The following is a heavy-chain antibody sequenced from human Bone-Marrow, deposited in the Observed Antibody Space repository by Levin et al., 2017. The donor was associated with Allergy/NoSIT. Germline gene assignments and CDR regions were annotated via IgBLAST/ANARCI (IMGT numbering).Heavy chain of an antibody. CDR3: ARDVWGVVEGS. Sequence: PGGSLRLSCVASGFTLSDYGMNWVRQAPGKGLEWVSYLSGDSNTMYDADSVKGRFTISRDNAKNSLYLQMNNLREEDTAVYYCARDVWGVVEGSWGQGTLVTVSS. V-gene: IGHV3-48*02. CDR1: GFTLSDYG. CDR2: LSGDSNTM. D-gene: IGHD2-2*01. J-gene: IGHJ4*02.